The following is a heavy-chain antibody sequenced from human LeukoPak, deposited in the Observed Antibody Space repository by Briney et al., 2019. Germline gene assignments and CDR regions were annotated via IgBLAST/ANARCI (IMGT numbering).Heavy chain of an antibody. D-gene: IGHD1-26*01. Sequence: PGGSLRLSCAASGFTFSSYWMHWVRQAPGKGLVWVSRINSDGSSTSYADSVKGGFTISRDNAKNTLYLQMNSLRAEDTAVYYCARVNGGSFDLAYYGMDVWGQGTTVTVSS. V-gene: IGHV3-74*01. CDR2: INSDGSST. CDR3: ARVNGGSFDLAYYGMDV. J-gene: IGHJ6*02. CDR1: GFTFSSYW.